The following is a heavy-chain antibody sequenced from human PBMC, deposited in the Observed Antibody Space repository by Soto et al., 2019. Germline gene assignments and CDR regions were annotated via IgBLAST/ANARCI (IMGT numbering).Heavy chain of an antibody. Sequence: SETLSLTCTVSGGSISSYYWSWIRQALGKGLEWIGYIYNSGSTNYNPSLKSRVTISVDTSKNQFSLKVISVTAADTAVYYCARGGVVPAASVDYWGQGTLVTVSS. D-gene: IGHD2-2*01. V-gene: IGHV4-59*01. J-gene: IGHJ4*02. CDR2: IYNSGST. CDR3: ARGGVVPAASVDY. CDR1: GGSISSYY.